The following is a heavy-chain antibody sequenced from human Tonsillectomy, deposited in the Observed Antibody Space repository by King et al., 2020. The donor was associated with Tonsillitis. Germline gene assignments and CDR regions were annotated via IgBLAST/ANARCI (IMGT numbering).Heavy chain of an antibody. Sequence: VQLQQSGPGLVKPSQTLSLTCAISGDSVSSNSAAWNWIRQSPSRGLEWLGRTYYRSKWYNDYAVSVISRITINPDTSKNHFSLQLNSVTPEDTAVYYCAREGGGGYSFPGYSYYMDVWGKGTTVTVSS. CDR1: GDSVSSNSAA. CDR2: TYYRSKWYN. CDR3: AREGGGGYSFPGYSYYMDV. J-gene: IGHJ6*03. V-gene: IGHV6-1*01. D-gene: IGHD2-21*01.